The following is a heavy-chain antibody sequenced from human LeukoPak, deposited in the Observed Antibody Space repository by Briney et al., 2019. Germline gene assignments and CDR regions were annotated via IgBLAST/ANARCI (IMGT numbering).Heavy chain of an antibody. CDR2: INHSGST. CDR1: GGSFSGYY. V-gene: IGHV4-34*01. Sequence: SETLSLTCAVYGGSFSGYYWSWIRQPPGKGLEWIGEINHSGSTNYNPSLKSRVTISVDTSRNQFSLKLSSVTAADTAVYYCARGGPRFLGRRCWFDPWGQGTLVTVSS. D-gene: IGHD3-3*01. J-gene: IGHJ5*02. CDR3: ARGGPRFLGRRCWFDP.